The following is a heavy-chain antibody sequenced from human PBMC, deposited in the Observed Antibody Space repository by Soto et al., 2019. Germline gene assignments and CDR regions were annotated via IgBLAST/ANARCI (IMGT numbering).Heavy chain of an antibody. CDR1: GGSISSGGYY. D-gene: IGHD6-6*01. Sequence: PSETLSLTCTVSGGSISSGGYYWSWIRQHPGKGLEWIGYIYYSGSTYYNPSLKSRVTISVDTSKNQFSLKLSSVTAADTAVYYCERAEASIAARQWFDPWGQGTLVPVSS. J-gene: IGHJ5*02. CDR2: IYYSGST. V-gene: IGHV4-31*03. CDR3: ERAEASIAARQWFDP.